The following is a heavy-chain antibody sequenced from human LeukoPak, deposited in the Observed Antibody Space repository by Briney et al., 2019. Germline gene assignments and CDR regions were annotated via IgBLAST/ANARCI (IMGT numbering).Heavy chain of an antibody. V-gene: IGHV3-15*01. J-gene: IGHJ4*02. CDR1: GFTFSNAW. CDR3: TTDTDYGDSYFDY. Sequence: AGGSLRLSCAASGFTFSNAWMSWVRQAPGKGLEWVGRIKSKTDGGTTDYAAPVKGRFTISRDDSKNTLYLQMNSLQTEDTAVYYCTTDTDYGDSYFDYWGQGTLVTVSS. CDR2: IKSKTDGGTT. D-gene: IGHD4-17*01.